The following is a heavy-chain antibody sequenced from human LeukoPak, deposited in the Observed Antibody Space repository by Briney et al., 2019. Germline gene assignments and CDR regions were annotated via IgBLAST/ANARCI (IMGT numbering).Heavy chain of an antibody. CDR1: GVSVSSGSYY. Sequence: KPSETLSLTCTVSGVSVSSGSYYWSWIRQPPGKGLEWIGYIYYSGSTNYNPSLKSRVTISVDTSKNQFSLKLSSVTAADTAVYYCAREGLRGWPNYGMDVWGQGTTVTVSS. V-gene: IGHV4-61*01. J-gene: IGHJ6*02. D-gene: IGHD3-10*01. CDR3: AREGLRGWPNYGMDV. CDR2: IYYSGST.